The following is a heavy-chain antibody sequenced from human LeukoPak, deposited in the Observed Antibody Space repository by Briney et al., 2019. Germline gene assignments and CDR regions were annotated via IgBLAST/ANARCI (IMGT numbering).Heavy chain of an antibody. V-gene: IGHV3-66*01. CDR2: VYSGGNT. D-gene: IGHD7-27*01. J-gene: IGHJ4*02. CDR3: ARDSRTGDLWYFDY. Sequence: GGSLRLSCAASGFTVSSNYMSWVRQAPGKGREWVSVVYSGGNTYYADSEKGRFTISRDNSKNKLHLQMNSLRAEDTAVYYCARDSRTGDLWYFDYSGQGTLVTVSS. CDR1: GFTVSSNY.